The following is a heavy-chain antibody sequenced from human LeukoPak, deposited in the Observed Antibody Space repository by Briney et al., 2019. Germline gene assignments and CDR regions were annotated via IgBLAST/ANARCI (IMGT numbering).Heavy chain of an antibody. J-gene: IGHJ2*01. CDR3: ARAGYPDWYFDL. CDR2: INPNSGGT. D-gene: IGHD3-16*02. Sequence: ASVKVSCKTSGYTFTGYYLHWVRQAPGQGLEWMGWINPNSGGTNYAQKFQGRVTMTRDTSFSTAYMELRSLTSDDSAVYYCARAGYPDWYFDLWGRGTLVTVSS. CDR1: GYTFTGYY. V-gene: IGHV1-2*02.